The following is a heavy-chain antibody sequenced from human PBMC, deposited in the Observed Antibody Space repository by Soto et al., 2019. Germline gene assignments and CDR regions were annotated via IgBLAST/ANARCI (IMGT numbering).Heavy chain of an antibody. V-gene: IGHV4-59*08. CDR3: ARHVPPVPAVMFIFDY. CDR2: IYYSGST. CDR1: GGSISSYY. Sequence: ETLSLTCTVSGGSISSYYWSWIRQPPGKGLEWIGYIYYSGSTNYNPSLKSRVTISVDTSKNQFSLKLSSVTAADTAVYYCARHVPPVPAVMFIFDYGGRETWVT. D-gene: IGHD2-2*01. J-gene: IGHJ4*02.